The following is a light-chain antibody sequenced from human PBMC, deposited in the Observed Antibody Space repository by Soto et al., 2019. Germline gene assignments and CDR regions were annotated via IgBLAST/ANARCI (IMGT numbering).Light chain of an antibody. CDR3: QQYGSSPLT. CDR2: DAS. CDR1: ESVSRN. Sequence: ETVMTQSPATLSLSPCERATLSCGASESVSRNLAWYQQKPGQAPRLLIYDASTRATGIPDRFSGSGSGTDFTLTISRLEPEDFAVYYCQQYGSSPLTFGGGTKVDIK. J-gene: IGKJ4*01. V-gene: IGKV3D-20*01.